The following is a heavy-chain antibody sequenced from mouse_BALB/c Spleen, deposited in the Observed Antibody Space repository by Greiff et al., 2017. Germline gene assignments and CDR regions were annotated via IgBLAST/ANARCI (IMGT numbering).Heavy chain of an antibody. V-gene: IGHV5-17*02. Sequence: EVHLVESGGGLVQPGGSRKLSCAASGFTFSSFGMHWVRQAPEKGLEWVAYISSGSSTIYYADTVKGRFTISRDNPKNTLFLQMTSLRSEDTAMYYCAAKLSYAMDYWGQGTSVTVSS. CDR2: ISSGSSTI. J-gene: IGHJ4*01. D-gene: IGHD1-3*01. CDR1: GFTFSSFG. CDR3: AAKLSYAMDY.